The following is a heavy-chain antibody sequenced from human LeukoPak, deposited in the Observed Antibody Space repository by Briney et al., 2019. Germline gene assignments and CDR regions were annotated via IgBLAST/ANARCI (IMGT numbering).Heavy chain of an antibody. CDR2: IDWNDDK. D-gene: IGHD3-10*02. J-gene: IGHJ3*02. CDR3: ARLLLVGGQYVLGAFDI. Sequence: SGPALVKPTQTLTLTCTFSGFSLTTSGMCVSWFRQPPGKALEWLARIDWNDDKVYKTSLKTRLTISKDTSKNQVVLTMTNMDPVDTATYYCARLLLVGGQYVLGAFDIWGQGTMVTVSS. CDR1: GFSLTTSGMC. V-gene: IGHV2-70*17.